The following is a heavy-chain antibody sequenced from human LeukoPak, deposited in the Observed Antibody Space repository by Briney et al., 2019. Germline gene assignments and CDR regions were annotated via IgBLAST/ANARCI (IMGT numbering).Heavy chain of an antibody. CDR2: IYYSGST. V-gene: IGHV4-31*03. CDR3: ARSGRGWYLDY. Sequence: SETQSLTCTVSGVSISSGAYYWSWIRQHPGEGLEWIGYIYYSGSTYYNPSLKSRVTISVDTSKNQFSLKLSSVTAADTAVYYCARSGRGWYLDYWGQGTLVTVSS. CDR1: GVSISSGAYY. D-gene: IGHD6-19*01. J-gene: IGHJ4*02.